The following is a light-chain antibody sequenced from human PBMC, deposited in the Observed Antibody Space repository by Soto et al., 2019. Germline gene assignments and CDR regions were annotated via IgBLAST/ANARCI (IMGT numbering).Light chain of an antibody. J-gene: IGKJ1*01. CDR1: QTISSDY. CDR3: QQYNNWPRT. CDR2: GAA. Sequence: EILLTQSPGTLSLSPGERATLSCRASQTISSDYLAWYQQKPGQAPRLLIFGAATRAADIPDRFSGSGSGTDFTLTNSRLEPEDFAVYYCQQYNNWPRTFGQGTKVDI. V-gene: IGKV3-20*01.